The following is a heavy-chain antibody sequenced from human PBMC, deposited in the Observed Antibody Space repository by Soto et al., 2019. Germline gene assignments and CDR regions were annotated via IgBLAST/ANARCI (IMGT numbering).Heavy chain of an antibody. CDR3: ARYDYGDYGYYYGMDV. D-gene: IGHD4-17*01. J-gene: IGHJ6*02. CDR1: GFTFSDYY. Sequence: LSLTCAASGFTFSDYYMSWIRQAPGKGLEWVSYISSSSSYTNYADSVKGRFTISRDNAKNSLYLQMNSLRAEDTAVYYCARYDYGDYGYYYGMDVWGQGTTVTVSS. V-gene: IGHV3-11*06. CDR2: ISSSSSYT.